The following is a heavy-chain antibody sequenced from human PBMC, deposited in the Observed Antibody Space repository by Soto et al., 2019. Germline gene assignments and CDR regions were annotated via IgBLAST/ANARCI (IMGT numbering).Heavy chain of an antibody. Sequence: PSETLSLTCAVYGGSLSGYYWSWIRQPPGKGLEWIGEINHSGSTNYNPSLKSRVTISVDTSKNQFSLKLSSVTAADTAVYYCARRIVKPYTVTTWGRYYYYYMDVWGKGTTVTVSS. CDR2: INHSGST. CDR1: GGSLSGYY. J-gene: IGHJ6*03. D-gene: IGHD4-17*01. CDR3: ARRIVKPYTVTTWGRYYYYYMDV. V-gene: IGHV4-34*01.